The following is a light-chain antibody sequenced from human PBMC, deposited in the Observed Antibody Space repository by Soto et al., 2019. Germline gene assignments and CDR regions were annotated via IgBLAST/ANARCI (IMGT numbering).Light chain of an antibody. Sequence: IQMSHSPCSICTSXSDSVTITXXASQDINNYLNWYQQKPGKAPKLLICDASNLETGVPSRFSGSGSGTDFTFTISSLQPEDIATYYCQQYDNLPITFGQGTRLEIK. J-gene: IGKJ5*01. CDR3: QQYDNLPIT. CDR2: DAS. V-gene: IGKV1-33*01. CDR1: QDINNY.